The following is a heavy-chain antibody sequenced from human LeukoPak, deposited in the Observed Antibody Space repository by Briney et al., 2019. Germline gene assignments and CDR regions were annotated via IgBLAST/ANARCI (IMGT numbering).Heavy chain of an antibody. D-gene: IGHD5/OR15-5a*01. CDR1: GLTLSNYG. J-gene: IGHJ4*02. CDR3: ARDRSSRVYDF. Sequence: GGSLRLSCVASGLTLSNYGMHGVRQAPGKGLEWVAVIWYDGSRKYYAGSVKGRFSISRDNSKNTLYLQMNSLRAEDTAVYYCARDRSSRVYDFWGQGILVTVSS. V-gene: IGHV3-33*01. CDR2: IWYDGSRK.